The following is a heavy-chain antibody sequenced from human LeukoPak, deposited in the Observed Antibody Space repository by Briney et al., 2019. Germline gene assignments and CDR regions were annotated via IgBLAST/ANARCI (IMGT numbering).Heavy chain of an antibody. J-gene: IGHJ4*02. CDR1: GFTFSTYA. D-gene: IGHD3-10*01. CDR3: ARAQYSGSGSYSLALRY. Sequence: GGSPRLSCAPSGFTFSTYAMDWGPHAPGKGLERGAVISYGGSNKYYADSVKGRFTISRDNSKNTLYLQMNSLRAEDTAVYYCARAQYSGSGSYSLALRYWGQGTLVTVSS. CDR2: ISYGGSNK. V-gene: IGHV3-30*01.